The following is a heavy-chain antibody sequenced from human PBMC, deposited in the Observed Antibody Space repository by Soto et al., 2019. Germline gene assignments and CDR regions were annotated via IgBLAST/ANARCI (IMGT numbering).Heavy chain of an antibody. CDR2: ISAYNGNT. D-gene: IGHD5-12*01. J-gene: IGHJ6*02. V-gene: IGHV1-18*01. CDR3: AREASATGDYYYYYGMDV. Sequence: ASVKVSCKASGYTFTSYGISWVRQAPGQGLEWMGWISAYNGNTNYAQKLQGRVTMTTDTSTSTAYMELRSLRSDDTAVYYCAREASATGDYYYYYGMDVWGQGTTVTVSS. CDR1: GYTFTSYG.